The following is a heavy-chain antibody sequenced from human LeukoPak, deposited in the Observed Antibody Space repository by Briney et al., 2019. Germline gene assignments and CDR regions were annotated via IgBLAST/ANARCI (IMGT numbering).Heavy chain of an antibody. CDR1: GGPISASGYY. CDR2: VFYSGST. J-gene: IGHJ4*02. CDR3: AREVAY. V-gene: IGHV4-39*07. Sequence: SDTLSLTCTVPGGPISASGYYWGWVRQPPGKGLEWIGSVFYSGSTFYNPSLKSRVSISVDTSKNQFSLKLSSVTAADTAVYYCAREVAYWGQGTLVTVSS.